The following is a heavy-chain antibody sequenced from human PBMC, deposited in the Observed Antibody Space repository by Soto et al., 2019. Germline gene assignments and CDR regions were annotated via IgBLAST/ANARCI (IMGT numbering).Heavy chain of an antibody. CDR1: GGSISSGDYY. J-gene: IGHJ5*02. D-gene: IGHD3-22*01. CDR3: ARSSGLLRMFDH. Sequence: QVQLQESGPGLVKPSQTLSLTCTVSGGSISSGDYYWSWIRQPPGKGLEWIGYIYFSGSTYYNPSLKSRVTIPVDTSKNQFSLKLSSVLAADTAVYYCARSSGLLRMFDHWGQGTLVTVSS. CDR2: IYFSGST. V-gene: IGHV4-30-4*01.